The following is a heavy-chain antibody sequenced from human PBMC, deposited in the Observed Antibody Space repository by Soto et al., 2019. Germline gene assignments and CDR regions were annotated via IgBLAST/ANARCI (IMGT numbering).Heavy chain of an antibody. Sequence: GASVKVSCKASGGTFSSYAISWVRQAPGQGLEWMGGIIPIFGTANYAQKFQGRVTITADESTSTAYMELSSLRSEDTAVYYCAIGTVTAMVYAYYYYYGMDVWGQGTTVTVSS. CDR2: IIPIFGTA. V-gene: IGHV1-69*13. J-gene: IGHJ6*02. CDR1: GGTFSSYA. CDR3: AIGTVTAMVYAYYYYYGMDV. D-gene: IGHD5-18*01.